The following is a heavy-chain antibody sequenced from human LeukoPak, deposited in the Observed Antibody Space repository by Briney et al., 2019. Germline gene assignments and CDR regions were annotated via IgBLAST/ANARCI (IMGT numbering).Heavy chain of an antibody. CDR2: VYYSGST. D-gene: IGHD6-6*01. Sequence: SETLSLTCTVSGGSISSYYWSWIRQPPGKGPEWIGYVYYSGSTNYNPSLKSRVTISVDTSKNQFSLKLSSVTAADTAVYYCARGGPQQLVLRWYYYGMDVWGQGTTVTVSS. J-gene: IGHJ6*02. CDR3: ARGGPQQLVLRWYYYGMDV. CDR1: GGSISSYY. V-gene: IGHV4-59*08.